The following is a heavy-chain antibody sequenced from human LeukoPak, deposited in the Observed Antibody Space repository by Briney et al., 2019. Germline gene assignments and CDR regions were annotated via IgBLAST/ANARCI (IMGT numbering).Heavy chain of an antibody. CDR3: TCLDY. CDR2: IKQDGSVK. V-gene: IGHV3-7*03. CDR1: GFTFSTYW. Sequence: GGSLRLSCVVSGFTFSTYWMSWVRQAPGKGLECVATIKQDGSVKNYGDSVQGRFTISRDNAKNSLYLQMHSLRVEDTAIYYCTCLDYWGQGTLVTVSS. J-gene: IGHJ4*02.